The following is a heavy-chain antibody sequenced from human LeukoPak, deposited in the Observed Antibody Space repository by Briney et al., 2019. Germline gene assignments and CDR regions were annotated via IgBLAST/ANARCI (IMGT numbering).Heavy chain of an antibody. CDR3: ARGRPRAAAFGGGRPYYFDY. V-gene: IGHV4-39*07. CDR1: GGSISISSYY. Sequence: PSETLSLTCTVSGGSISISSYYWSWIRQPPGKGLEWIGEINHSGSTNYNPSLKSRVTISVDTSKNQFSLKLSSVTAADTAVYYCARGRPRAAAFGGGRPYYFDYWGQGTLVTVSS. J-gene: IGHJ4*02. CDR2: INHSGST. D-gene: IGHD6-13*01.